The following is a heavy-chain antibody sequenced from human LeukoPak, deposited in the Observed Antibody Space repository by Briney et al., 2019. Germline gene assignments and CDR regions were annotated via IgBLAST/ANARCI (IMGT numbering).Heavy chain of an antibody. D-gene: IGHD3-16*01. CDR3: ARGYDYVWGSQSPHFDY. CDR2: MNPNSGNT. CDR1: GYTCTSYD. J-gene: IGHJ4*02. Sequence: ASVKVSCKASGYTCTSYDINWVRQATGQGLEWMGWMNPNSGNTGYAQKFQGRVTMTRNTSISTAYMELSSLRSEDTAVYYCARGYDYVWGSQSPHFDYWGQGTLVTVSS. V-gene: IGHV1-8*01.